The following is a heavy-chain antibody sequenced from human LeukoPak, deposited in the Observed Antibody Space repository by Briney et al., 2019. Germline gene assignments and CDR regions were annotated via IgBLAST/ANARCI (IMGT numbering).Heavy chain of an antibody. J-gene: IGHJ4*02. D-gene: IGHD2-2*01. CDR3: ARDPCHGALDY. V-gene: IGHV3-7*03. CDR1: GFTFSSSW. CDR2: IKQDGTEE. Sequence: GGSLRLSCAASGFTFSSSWMSWVRRAPGKGLEWVANIKQDGTEEYYVDSVRGRFSISKDNAKNSLYLQRNSLRAEDTAVYYCARDPCHGALDYWGQGALVTVSS.